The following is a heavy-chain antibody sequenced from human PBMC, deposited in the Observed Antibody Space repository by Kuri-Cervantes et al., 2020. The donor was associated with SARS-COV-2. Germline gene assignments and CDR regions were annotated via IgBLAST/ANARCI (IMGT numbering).Heavy chain of an antibody. V-gene: IGHV4-61*01. CDR3: ASITGTTRSHNWFDP. Sequence: GSLRLSCTVSGGSVSSGSYYWSWIRQPPGKGLEWIGYIYYSGSTNYNPSLKSRVTISVDTSKNQFSLKLSSVTAADTAVYYCASITGTTRSHNWFDPWGQGNPGHRLL. CDR2: IYYSGST. D-gene: IGHD1-20*01. CDR1: GGSVSSGSYY. J-gene: IGHJ5*02.